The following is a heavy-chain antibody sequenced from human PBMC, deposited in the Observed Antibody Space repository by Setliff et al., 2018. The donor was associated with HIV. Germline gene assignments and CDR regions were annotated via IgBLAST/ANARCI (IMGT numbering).Heavy chain of an antibody. Sequence: PGGSLRLSCAASGFTLSNYWMSWVRQAPGKGLEWVANIKQDGSEKYYVDSVKGRFTISRDNAKNSLYLQMNSLRAEDTAVYYCARDIWGSSWYSSALNDAFDIWGQGTMVTVS. CDR1: GFTLSNYW. CDR3: ARDIWGSSWYSSALNDAFDI. CDR2: IKQDGSEK. D-gene: IGHD6-13*01. J-gene: IGHJ3*02. V-gene: IGHV3-7*01.